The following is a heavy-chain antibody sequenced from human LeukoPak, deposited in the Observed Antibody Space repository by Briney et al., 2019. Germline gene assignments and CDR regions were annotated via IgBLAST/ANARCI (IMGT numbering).Heavy chain of an antibody. D-gene: IGHD6-19*01. CDR1: GGSIRNYY. V-gene: IGHV4-59*08. CDR2: IHYSGRT. J-gene: IGHJ4*02. Sequence: PSETLSLTCTVSGGSIRNYYWSWIRQPPGKGLEWIGYIHYSGRTIHNPSLKSRLTISVDTSKNQFSLRLSSVTAADTAVYYCARTKSGWYYSDYWGQGTLVSVSS. CDR3: ARTKSGWYYSDY.